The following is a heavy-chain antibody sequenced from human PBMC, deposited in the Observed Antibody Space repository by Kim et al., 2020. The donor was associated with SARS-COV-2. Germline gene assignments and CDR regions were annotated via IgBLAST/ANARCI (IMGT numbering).Heavy chain of an antibody. CDR1: GGTFSSYA. CDR2: IIPIFGTA. CDR3: ARRMGIPYYFDY. J-gene: IGHJ4*02. D-gene: IGHD7-27*01. V-gene: IGHV1-69*13. Sequence: SVKVSCKASGGTFSSYAISWVRQAPGQGLEWMGGIIPIFGTANYAQKFQGRVTIIADEFTSTAYMELSSLRSEDTAVYYCARRMGIPYYFDYWGQGTLVTVSS.